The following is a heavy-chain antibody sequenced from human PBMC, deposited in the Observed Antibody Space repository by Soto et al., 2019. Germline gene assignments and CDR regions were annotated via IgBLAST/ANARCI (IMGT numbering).Heavy chain of an antibody. CDR3: ARLDHDYVWGSYRHDDAFDI. Sequence: SETLSLTCTVSGGSISSSSYYWGWIRQPPGKGLEWIGSIYYSGSTYYNPSLKSRVTISVDTSKNQFSLKLSSVTAADTAVYYCARLDHDYVWGSYRHDDAFDIWGQGTMVTVSS. CDR2: IYYSGST. V-gene: IGHV4-39*01. J-gene: IGHJ3*02. CDR1: GGSISSSSYY. D-gene: IGHD3-16*02.